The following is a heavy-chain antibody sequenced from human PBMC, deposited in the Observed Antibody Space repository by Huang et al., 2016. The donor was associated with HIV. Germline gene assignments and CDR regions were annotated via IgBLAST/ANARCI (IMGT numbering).Heavy chain of an antibody. D-gene: IGHD6-13*01. V-gene: IGHV4-34*02. CDR3: ARGRGSSWSLFDT. CDR1: GESLSDFF. J-gene: IGHJ4*02. Sequence: QVQLEQWGARLLKPSETLSLTCAVYGESLSDFFWSWIRQPPGKGLELIGEINQSGRTNDNPSLKSRVTIAVDTSKKQFSLKLKSVTAADTSMYYCARGRGSSWSLFDTWGQGSLVTVFS. CDR2: INQSGRT.